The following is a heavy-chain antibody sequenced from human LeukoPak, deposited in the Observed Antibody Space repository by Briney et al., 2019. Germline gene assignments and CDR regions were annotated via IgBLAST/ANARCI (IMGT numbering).Heavy chain of an antibody. V-gene: IGHV3-30*14. J-gene: IGHJ2*01. Sequence: GGSLRLSCAASGFTFSSYAMHWVRQAPGKGLEWVAVISYDGSNKYYADSVKGRFTVSRDNSKNTLYLQMNSLRAEDTAVYYCARDGDYGGSPRRYFDLWGRGTLVTVSS. CDR1: GFTFSSYA. D-gene: IGHD4-23*01. CDR2: ISYDGSNK. CDR3: ARDGDYGGSPRRYFDL.